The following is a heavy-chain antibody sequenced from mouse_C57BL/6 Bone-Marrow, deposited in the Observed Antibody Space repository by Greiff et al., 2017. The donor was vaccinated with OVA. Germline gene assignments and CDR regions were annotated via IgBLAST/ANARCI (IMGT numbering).Heavy chain of an antibody. CDR3: GRRHQYYGHDYAMDY. J-gene: IGHJ4*01. CDR2: IYPGDGDT. Sequence: VQLQQSGPELVKPGASVKISCKASGYAFSSSWMNWVKQRPGKGLEWIGRIYPGDGDTNYNGKFKGKAPLTADKSSSTAYKQHRSLTSEDSAVYFCGRRHQYYGHDYAMDYWGQGTSVTVSS. D-gene: IGHD1-2*01. CDR1: GYAFSSSW. V-gene: IGHV1-82*01.